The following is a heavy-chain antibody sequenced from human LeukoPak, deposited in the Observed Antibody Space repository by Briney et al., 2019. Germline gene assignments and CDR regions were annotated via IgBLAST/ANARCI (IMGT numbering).Heavy chain of an antibody. CDR1: GFPVSSNF. CDR2: MFSGGST. CDR3: ARDRTMVRGVGGYYGMDV. D-gene: IGHD3-10*01. J-gene: IGHJ6*02. Sequence: GGSLRLSCAVSGFPVSSNFMSWVRQDPGKGLQSVSIMFSGGSTYYADSVKGRFTISRDNSKNTLYLQMNSLRAEDTAVYYCARDRTMVRGVGGYYGMDVWGQGTTVTVSS. V-gene: IGHV3-53*01.